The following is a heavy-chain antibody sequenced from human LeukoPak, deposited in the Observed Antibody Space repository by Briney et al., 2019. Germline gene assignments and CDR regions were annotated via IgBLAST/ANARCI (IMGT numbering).Heavy chain of an antibody. CDR2: ITTSDGNT. D-gene: IGHD3-3*01. J-gene: IGHJ6*02. V-gene: IGHV3-23*01. Sequence: GGSLRLSCAASGFTFSSYTMSWVRQAPGKGLEWVSTITTSDGNTYYADSVKGRFTVSRDNSKNTLFLQMNSLRAEDTAVYYCAKGLGGVLRFLEWLLTPKDYYYGMDVWGQGTTVTVSS. CDR3: AKGLGGVLRFLEWLLTPKDYYYGMDV. CDR1: GFTFSSYT.